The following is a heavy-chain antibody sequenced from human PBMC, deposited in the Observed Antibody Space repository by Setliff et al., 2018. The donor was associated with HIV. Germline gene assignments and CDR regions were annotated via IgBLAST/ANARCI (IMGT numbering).Heavy chain of an antibody. CDR2: IFYTGST. V-gene: IGHV4-59*08. CDR3: GRQVPVPGVAVTPIDY. J-gene: IGHJ4*02. Sequence: SETLSLTCTVSGGSISSYYWTWLRQFPGKGLEWIGFIFYTGSTTYNPSLNSRVTISVDTSKNQFSLKLSSVTAADTAVYYCGRQVPVPGVAVTPIDYWGQGTLVTV. D-gene: IGHD3-22*01. CDR1: GGSISSYY.